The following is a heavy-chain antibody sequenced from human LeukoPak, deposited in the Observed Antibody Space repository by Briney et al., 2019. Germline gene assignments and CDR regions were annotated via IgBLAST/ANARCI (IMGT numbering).Heavy chain of an antibody. J-gene: IGHJ6*02. CDR1: GYTFTSYY. V-gene: IGHV1-46*01. CDR2: INPSGGST. CDR3: ARVYSSSRVEYGMDV. Sequence: ASVKVSCKASGYTFTSYYMHWVRQAPGQGLEWMGIINPSGGSTSYAQKFQGRVTMTRDTSTSTVYMELSSLRSEDTAVYYCARVYSSSRVEYGMDVWGQGTTVTVSS. D-gene: IGHD6-6*01.